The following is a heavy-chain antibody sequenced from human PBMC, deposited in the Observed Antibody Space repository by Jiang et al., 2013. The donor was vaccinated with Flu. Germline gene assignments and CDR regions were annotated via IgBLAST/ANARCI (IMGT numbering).Heavy chain of an antibody. D-gene: IGHD4-23*01. CDR1: GYTFTNYA. J-gene: IGHJ6*02. Sequence: GAEVKKPGASVKVSCKASGYTFTNYAMHWVRQAPGQRLEWMGGTNADNDKTKYSQNFQGRLTISRDTSASIYMELSSLRYGDTAVYYCARLRGGNFGDYFYYGMDVWGQGTTVTVSS. CDR2: TNADNDKT. CDR3: ARLRGGNFGDYFYYGMDV. V-gene: IGHV1-3*01.